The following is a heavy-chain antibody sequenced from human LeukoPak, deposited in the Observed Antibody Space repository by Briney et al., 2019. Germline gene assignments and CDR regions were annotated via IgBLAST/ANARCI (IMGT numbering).Heavy chain of an antibody. J-gene: IGHJ1*01. CDR2: INHSGST. Sequence: ASETLSLTCAVYGGSFSGYYWSWIRQPPGKGLEWIGEINHSGSTNYNPSLKSRVTISVDTSKNQFSLKLSSVTAADTAVYYCASDAYDSSGYYYDEYFQHWGQGTLVTVSS. V-gene: IGHV4-34*01. CDR1: GGSFSGYY. D-gene: IGHD3-22*01. CDR3: ASDAYDSSGYYYDEYFQH.